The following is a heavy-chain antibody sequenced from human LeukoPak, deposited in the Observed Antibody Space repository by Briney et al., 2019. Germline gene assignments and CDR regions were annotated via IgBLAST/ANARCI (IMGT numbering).Heavy chain of an antibody. J-gene: IGHJ6*02. V-gene: IGHV4-39*01. CDR3: ARLSAIAAAGTWGYYYYGMDV. D-gene: IGHD6-13*01. CDR1: GFTFSSYSMN. Sequence: GSLRLSCAASGFTFSSYSMNWVRQPPGKGLEWIGSIYYSGSTYYNPSLKSRVTISVDTHKNHFSLKLSSVTAADTAVYYCARLSAIAAAGTWGYYYYGMDVWGQGTTVTVSS. CDR2: IYYSGST.